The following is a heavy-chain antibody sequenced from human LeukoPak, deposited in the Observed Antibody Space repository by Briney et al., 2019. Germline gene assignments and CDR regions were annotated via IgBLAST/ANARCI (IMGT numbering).Heavy chain of an antibody. V-gene: IGHV4-34*01. Sequence: PSETLSLTCAAYGGSFSGYYWSWIRQPPGKGLEWIGEINHSGSTNYNPSLKSRVTISVDTSKNQFSLKLSSVTAADTAVYYCARHFQGYYMDVWGKGTTVTVSS. J-gene: IGHJ6*03. CDR3: ARHFQGYYMDV. CDR1: GGSFSGYY. CDR2: INHSGST.